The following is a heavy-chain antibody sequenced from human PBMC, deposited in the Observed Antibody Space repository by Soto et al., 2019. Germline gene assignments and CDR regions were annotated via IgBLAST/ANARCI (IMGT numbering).Heavy chain of an antibody. Sequence: SETLSLTCAVYGGSFSGYYWSWIRQPPGKGLEWIGEINHSGSTNYNPSLKSRVTISVDTSKNQFSLKLSSVTAADTAVYYCARVRTPLFRGVVVPAARSCWFDPWGQGTLVTVSS. D-gene: IGHD2-2*01. V-gene: IGHV4-34*01. CDR1: GGSFSGYY. J-gene: IGHJ5*02. CDR3: ARVRTPLFRGVVVPAARSCWFDP. CDR2: INHSGST.